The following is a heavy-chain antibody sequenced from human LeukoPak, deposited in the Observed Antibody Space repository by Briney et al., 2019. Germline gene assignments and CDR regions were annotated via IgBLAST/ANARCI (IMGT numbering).Heavy chain of an antibody. V-gene: IGHV2-70*16. D-gene: IGHD3-3*01. CDR2: INWDDDK. CDR1: GFSLSTTGMC. J-gene: IGHJ4*02. Sequence: SGPVLVKPTQTLTLTCTFSGFSLSTTGMCVSWIRQPPGKALEWLARINWDDDKFYSTSLKTRLTISKDTSKNQVVLTMTNMDPVDTATYYCARSSDLFGVVIMNDYWGQGTLVTVSS. CDR3: ARSSDLFGVVIMNDY.